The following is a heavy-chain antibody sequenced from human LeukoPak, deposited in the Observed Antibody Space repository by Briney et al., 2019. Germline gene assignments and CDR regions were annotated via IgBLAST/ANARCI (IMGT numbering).Heavy chain of an antibody. D-gene: IGHD3-3*01. CDR2: ISYDGSNK. J-gene: IGHJ4*02. V-gene: IGHV3-30-3*01. CDR1: GFTFSSYA. Sequence: PGGSLRLSCAASGFTFSSYAMHWVRQAPGKGLEWVAVISYDGSNKYYADSVKGRFTISRDNSKNTLYLQMNSLRPEDTAVYYCARDQGWDDFWKGYDYWGQGTLVTVSS. CDR3: ARDQGWDDFWKGYDY.